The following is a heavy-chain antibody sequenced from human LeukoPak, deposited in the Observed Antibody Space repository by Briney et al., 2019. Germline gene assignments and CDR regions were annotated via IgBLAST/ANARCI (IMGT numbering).Heavy chain of an antibody. J-gene: IGHJ5*02. CDR3: ARDVYSSSWYSWFDP. V-gene: IGHV3-48*03. CDR2: ISSSGSTI. Sequence: PGGSLRLSCAASGFTFSSYELNWVRQAPGKGLEWVSYISSSGSTIYYPDSVNGRFTISRENAKNSLYLQMNSLRAEDTAVYYCARDVYSSSWYSWFDPWGQGTLVTVSS. CDR1: GFTFSSYE. D-gene: IGHD6-13*01.